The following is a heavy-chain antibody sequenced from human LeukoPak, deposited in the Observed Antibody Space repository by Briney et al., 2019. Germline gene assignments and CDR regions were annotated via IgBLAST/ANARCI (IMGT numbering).Heavy chain of an antibody. J-gene: IGHJ4*02. CDR3: ASDAYCGGDCYGDY. D-gene: IGHD2-21*02. CDR1: GFTFSSYA. CDR2: ISGCGGST. V-gene: IGHV3-23*01. Sequence: GGSLRLSCAASGFTFSSYAMSWVRQAPGKGLEWVSAISGCGGSTYYADSVKGRFTISRDNSKNTLYLQMNSLRAEDTAVYCCASDAYCGGDCYGDYWGQGTLVTVSS.